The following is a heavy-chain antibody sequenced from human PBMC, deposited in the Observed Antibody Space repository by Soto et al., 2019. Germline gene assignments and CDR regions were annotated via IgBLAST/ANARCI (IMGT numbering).Heavy chain of an antibody. V-gene: IGHV3-74*01. CDR3: ARTSLVVAAATREDY. CDR1: GFTFSSYW. J-gene: IGHJ4*02. Sequence: EVQLVESGGALVQPGGSLRLSCAASGFTFSSYWMHWVRQAPGKWLVWVSRINSDGSSTSYADSVKGRFTISRDNAKNTLYLQMNSLRAEDTAVDYCARTSLVVAAATREDYWGQGTLVTVSS. D-gene: IGHD2-15*01. CDR2: INSDGSST.